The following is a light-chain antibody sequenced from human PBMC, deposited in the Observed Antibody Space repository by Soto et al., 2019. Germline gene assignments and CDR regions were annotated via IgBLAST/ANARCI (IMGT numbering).Light chain of an antibody. CDR1: QSVSSY. CDR2: DAS. Sequence: EIVLTQSPGTLSSSPGERATLSCRASQSVSSYLAWYQQKPGQAPRLLIHDASNRATGIPARFSGSGSGTDFTLTISSLEPEDFAVYYCQHRSNWPLTFGGGTKVEVQ. J-gene: IGKJ4*01. V-gene: IGKV3-11*01. CDR3: QHRSNWPLT.